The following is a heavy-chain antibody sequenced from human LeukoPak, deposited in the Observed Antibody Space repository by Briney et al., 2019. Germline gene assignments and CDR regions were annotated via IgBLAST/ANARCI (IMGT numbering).Heavy chain of an antibody. D-gene: IGHD4-23*01. J-gene: IGHJ4*02. CDR3: ARATTVVTQAPVDY. CDR1: GFTFSSYG. V-gene: IGHV3-33*01. Sequence: GGSLRLSCAASGFTFSSYGMHWVRQAPGKGLEWVAVTWYDGSNKYYADSVKGRFTISRDNSKNTLYLQMNSLRAEDTAVYYCARATTVVTQAPVDYWGQGTLVTVSS. CDR2: TWYDGSNK.